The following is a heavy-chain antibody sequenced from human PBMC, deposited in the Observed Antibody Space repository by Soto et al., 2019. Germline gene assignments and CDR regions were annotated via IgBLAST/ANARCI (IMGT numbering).Heavy chain of an antibody. D-gene: IGHD3-10*01. Sequence: EVQLVESGGGLVQPGGSLRLSCAASGFTFSDHYMNWVRQAPGKGLEWVGLTRDKDNSYTTEYAASVNGRFTISRDNSTTSLYLQMNSLKTEDTAVYYCARDRAETYSDSWGQGPLVTVSS. CDR3: ARDRAETYSDS. V-gene: IGHV3-72*01. CDR1: GFTFSDHY. CDR2: TRDKDNSYTT. J-gene: IGHJ4*02.